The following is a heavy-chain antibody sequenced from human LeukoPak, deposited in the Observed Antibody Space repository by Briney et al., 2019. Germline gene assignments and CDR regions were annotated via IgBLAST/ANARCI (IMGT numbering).Heavy chain of an antibody. J-gene: IGHJ4*02. D-gene: IGHD4-17*01. V-gene: IGHV3-9*01. CDR3: AKDFGGYGDYVFDY. CDR1: GFTFDDYA. CDR2: ISWNSGSI. Sequence: PGGSLRLSCAASGFTFDDYAMHWVRQAPGKGLEWVSGISWNSGSIGYADSVKGRFTISRDNAKNSLYLQMNSLRAEDTALYYCAKDFGGYGDYVFDYGGQGTLVTVSS.